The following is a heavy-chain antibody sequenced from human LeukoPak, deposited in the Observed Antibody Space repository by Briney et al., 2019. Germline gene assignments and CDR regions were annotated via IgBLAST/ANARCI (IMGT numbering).Heavy chain of an antibody. D-gene: IGHD2-2*01. Sequence: GGSLRLSCEASAFTFSKYSMTWVRQGPGRRLEWVATIKEDGSAQDYVDPVKGRFTISRDNAKKLVSLQMNSLRAEDTAVYYCATTSSLPDYFHYWGQGILVTVSS. V-gene: IGHV3-7*01. CDR3: ATTSSLPDYFHY. J-gene: IGHJ4*02. CDR2: IKEDGSAQ. CDR1: AFTFSKYS.